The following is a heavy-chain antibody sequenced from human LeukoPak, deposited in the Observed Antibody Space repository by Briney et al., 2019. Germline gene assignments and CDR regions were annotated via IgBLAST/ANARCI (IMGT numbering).Heavy chain of an antibody. CDR2: TYYRSKWYN. CDR3: ARDRFITMSGAFDI. D-gene: IGHD3-22*01. CDR1: GDGVSSNSAA. V-gene: IGHV6-1*01. J-gene: IGHJ3*02. Sequence: PSQTLSLTCAISGDGVSSNSAAWNWIRQSPSRGLEWLGRTYYRSKWYNDYAVSVKSRITINPDTSMNQFSLQLNSVTPEDTAVYYCARDRFITMSGAFDIWGQGTMVTVSS.